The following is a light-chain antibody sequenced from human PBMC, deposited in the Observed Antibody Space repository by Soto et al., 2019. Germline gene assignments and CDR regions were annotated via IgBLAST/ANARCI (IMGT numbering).Light chain of an antibody. CDR1: QSINNK. Sequence: EILMTQSPATLSVSPGERVTLSCSSSQSINNKVAWYQQKPGQAPRLLINGASTRATGISARFSGSGSGTEFTLTISSLQSEDFAVYYCQQYNNWPPITFGQGTRLEIK. CDR2: GAS. CDR3: QQYNNWPPIT. V-gene: IGKV3-15*01. J-gene: IGKJ5*01.